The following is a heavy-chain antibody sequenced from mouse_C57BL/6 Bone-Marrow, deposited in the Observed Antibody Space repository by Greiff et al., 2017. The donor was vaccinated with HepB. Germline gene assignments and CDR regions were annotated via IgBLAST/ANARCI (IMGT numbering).Heavy chain of an antibody. Sequence: EVMLVESGGGLVKPGGSLKLSCAASGFTFSSYAMSWVRQTPEKRLEWVATISDGGSYTYYPDNVKGRFTISRDNAKNNLYLQMSHLKSEDTAMYYCARERFYYGNPSAMDYWGQGTSVTVSS. CDR3: ARERFYYGNPSAMDY. D-gene: IGHD1-1*01. CDR1: GFTFSSYA. J-gene: IGHJ4*01. CDR2: ISDGGSYT. V-gene: IGHV5-4*01.